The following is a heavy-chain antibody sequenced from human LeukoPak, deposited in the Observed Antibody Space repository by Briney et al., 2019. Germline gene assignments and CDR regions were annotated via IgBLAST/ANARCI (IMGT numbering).Heavy chain of an antibody. CDR2: IYYSGST. D-gene: IGHD4-17*01. CDR1: GGSISSYY. V-gene: IGHV4-59*01. CDR3: ARGGPTYGDIYDY. J-gene: IGHJ4*02. Sequence: SETLSLTCTVSGGSISSYYWNWIRQPPGKGLEWVGYIYYSGSTNYNPPLQSRVTISIDTSKNQFSLNLSSVTAADTAVYYCARGGPTYGDIYDYWGQGTLVTVSS.